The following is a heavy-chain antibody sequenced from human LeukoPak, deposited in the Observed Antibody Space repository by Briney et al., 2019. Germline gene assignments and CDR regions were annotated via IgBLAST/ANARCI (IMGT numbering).Heavy chain of an antibody. CDR3: AMGGVATLDQYYYYYGMDV. D-gene: IGHD5-12*01. CDR1: GVSISSYY. V-gene: IGHV4-4*09. CDR2: IYTSGST. Sequence: SETLSLTCTVSGVSISSYYWSWIRQPPGKGLEWIGYIYTSGSTNYNPSLKSRVTISVDTSKNQFSLKLSSVTAADTAVYYCAMGGVATLDQYYYYYGMDVWGQGTTVTVSS. J-gene: IGHJ6*02.